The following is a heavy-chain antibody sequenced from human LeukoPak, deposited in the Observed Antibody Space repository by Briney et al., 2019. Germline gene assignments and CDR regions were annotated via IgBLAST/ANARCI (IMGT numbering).Heavy chain of an antibody. J-gene: IGHJ4*02. CDR2: IKQDGSEK. CDR1: GFTLSTYW. Sequence: GGSLRLSCAAPGFTLSTYWMSWVRQAPGKGLEWVANIKQDGSEKYYVDSVKGRFTISRDNAKNSLYLQMNSLRAEDTAVYYCARDSWNYDSSGYPNYWGQGTLVTVSS. CDR3: ARDSWNYDSSGYPNY. V-gene: IGHV3-7*04. D-gene: IGHD3-22*01.